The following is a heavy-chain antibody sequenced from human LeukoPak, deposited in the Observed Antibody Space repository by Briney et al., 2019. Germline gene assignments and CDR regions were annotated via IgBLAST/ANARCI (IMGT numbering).Heavy chain of an antibody. CDR3: ARHSSSWGGAFDI. V-gene: IGHV1-18*01. CDR1: GYVFTNYG. CDR2: ISAYNGNT. J-gene: IGHJ3*02. Sequence: GASVKVSCKASGYVFTNYGFTWVRQAPGQRLEWMGWISAYNGNTNYAQKLQGRVTMTTDTSTSTAYMELRSLRSDDTAVYYCARHSSSWGGAFDIWGQGTMVTVSS. D-gene: IGHD6-13*01.